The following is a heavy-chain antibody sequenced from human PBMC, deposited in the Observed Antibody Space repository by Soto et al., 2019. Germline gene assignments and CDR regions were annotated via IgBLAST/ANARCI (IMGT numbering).Heavy chain of an antibody. CDR3: AKGQGYYYDASGYTFDY. CDR1: GFTFSNYA. J-gene: IGHJ4*02. D-gene: IGHD3-22*01. CDR2: ISGSAINT. V-gene: IGHV3-23*01. Sequence: GSLRLSCAASGFTFSNYAMSWFRQAPGKGLEWVSAISGSAINTYYADSVRGRFTISRDNSKNTLYLQMNHLRAEDTAVYSCAKGQGYYYDASGYTFDYWGQGTLVTVSS.